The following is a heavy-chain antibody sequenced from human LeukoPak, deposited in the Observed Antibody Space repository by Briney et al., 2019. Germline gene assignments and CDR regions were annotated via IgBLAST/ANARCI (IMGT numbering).Heavy chain of an antibody. CDR3: ARAHLWFGELPDRGVFDY. V-gene: IGHV1-3*01. D-gene: IGHD3-10*01. J-gene: IGHJ4*02. Sequence: ASVKVSCKASGYTFTSYAMHWARQAPGQRLEWMGWINAGNGNTKYSQKFQGRVTITRDTSASTAYMELSSLRSEDTAVYYCARAHLWFGELPDRGVFDYWGQGTLVTVSS. CDR1: GYTFTSYA. CDR2: INAGNGNT.